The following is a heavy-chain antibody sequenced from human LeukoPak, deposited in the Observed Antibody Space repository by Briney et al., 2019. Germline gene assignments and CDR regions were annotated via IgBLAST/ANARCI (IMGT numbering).Heavy chain of an antibody. CDR1: GFTFSSYG. V-gene: IGHV3-30*18. D-gene: IGHD5-18*01. CDR3: AKVLRAAMVTYYFDY. CDR2: ISYDGSNK. Sequence: PGGSLRLSCAASGFTFSSYGMHWVRQAPGKGLEWVAVISYDGSNKYYADSVKGRFTISRDNSKNTLYLQMNSLRAEDTAVYYCAKVLRAAMVTYYFDYWGQGTLVTVSS. J-gene: IGHJ4*02.